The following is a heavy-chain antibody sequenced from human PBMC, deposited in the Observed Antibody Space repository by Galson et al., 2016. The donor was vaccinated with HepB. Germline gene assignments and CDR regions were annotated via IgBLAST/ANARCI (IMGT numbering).Heavy chain of an antibody. J-gene: IGHJ4*02. D-gene: IGHD4-23*01. V-gene: IGHV4-39*01. CDR3: ARQLAGLRWYYFDY. CDR1: GGSISSSSYY. Sequence: SETLSLTCTVSGGSISSSSYYWGWIRQPPGKGLEWIGRIYYSGSTYYNPSPKSRVTISVDTSKNQFSLKVNSVTAADTAVYYCARQLAGLRWYYFDYWGQGTLVTVSS. CDR2: IYYSGST.